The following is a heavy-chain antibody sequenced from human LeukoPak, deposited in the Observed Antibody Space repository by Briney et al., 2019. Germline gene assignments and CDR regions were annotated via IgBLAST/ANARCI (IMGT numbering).Heavy chain of an antibody. J-gene: IGHJ4*02. CDR2: IYYSGST. Sequence: SETLSLTCTVSGGSISNNNYYWGWIRQPPGKGLEWIASIYYSGSTYSNPSLKSRVTISVDTSKNPFSLKLSSVTAADTAVYFCARTAVEQQLAYFDYWGQGTLVTVSS. V-gene: IGHV4-39*01. CDR1: GGSISNNNYY. CDR3: ARTAVEQQLAYFDY. D-gene: IGHD6-13*01.